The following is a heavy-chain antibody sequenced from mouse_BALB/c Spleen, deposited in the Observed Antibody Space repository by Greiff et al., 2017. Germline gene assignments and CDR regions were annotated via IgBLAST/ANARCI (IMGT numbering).Heavy chain of an antibody. CDR1: GFTFSSYT. CDR2: ISSGGSYT. Sequence: EVKVEESGGGLVKPGGSLKLSCAASGFTFSSYTMSWVRQTPEKRLEWVATISSGGSYTYYPDSVKGRFTISRDNAKNTLYLQMSSLKSEDTSMYYCTRETRGSYFDYWGQGTTLTVSS. V-gene: IGHV5-6-4*01. CDR3: TRETRGSYFDY. J-gene: IGHJ2*01.